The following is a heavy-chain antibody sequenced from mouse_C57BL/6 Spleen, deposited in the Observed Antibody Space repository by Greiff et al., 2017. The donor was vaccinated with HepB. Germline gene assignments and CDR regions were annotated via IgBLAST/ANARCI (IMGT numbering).Heavy chain of an antibody. V-gene: IGHV1-78*01. CDR1: GYTFTDHT. J-gene: IGHJ2*01. CDR3: ARLYYDYDGVDYFDY. D-gene: IGHD2-4*01. CDR2: IYPRDGST. Sequence: QVQLKESDAELVKPGASVKISCKVSGYTFTDHTIHWMKQRPEQGLEWIGYIYPRDGSTKYNEKFKGKATLTADKSSSTAYMQLNSLTSEDSAVYFCARLYYDYDGVDYFDYWGQGTTLTVSS.